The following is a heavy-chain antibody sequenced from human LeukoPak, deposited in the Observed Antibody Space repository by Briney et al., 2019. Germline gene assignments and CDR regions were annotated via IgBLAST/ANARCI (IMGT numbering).Heavy chain of an antibody. Sequence: QPSETLSLTCTVSGGSISSHYWSWVRQPAGKGLEWIGRLYTSGSTNYNPSLKSRVTLSVDTSKNQFSLKMSSVTAADTAVYYCARDLRRSSSSGSYYYYMDVWGKGTTVTVSS. V-gene: IGHV4-4*07. CDR3: ARDLRRSSSSGSYYYYMDV. D-gene: IGHD3-22*01. J-gene: IGHJ6*03. CDR1: GGSISSHY. CDR2: LYTSGST.